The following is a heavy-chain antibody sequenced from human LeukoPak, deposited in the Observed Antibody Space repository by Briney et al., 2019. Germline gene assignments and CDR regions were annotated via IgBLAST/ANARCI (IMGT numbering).Heavy chain of an antibody. CDR1: GSTFNIYS. J-gene: IGHJ4*02. D-gene: IGHD2-2*02. CDR2: ISSSSSRK. CDR3: ASLGCTSTSCYNY. Sequence: GGSQRLSCAASGSTFNIYSMNWVRQAPGKGLEWVSYISSSSSRKYYADSVKGRFAVSRDNAKNSLYLQMNSLRAEDTAVYYCASLGCTSTSCYNYWGQGTLVTVSS. V-gene: IGHV3-48*01.